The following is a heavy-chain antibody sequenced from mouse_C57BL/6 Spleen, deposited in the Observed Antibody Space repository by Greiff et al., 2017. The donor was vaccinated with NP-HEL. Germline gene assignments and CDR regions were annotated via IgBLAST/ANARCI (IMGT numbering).Heavy chain of an antibody. CDR3: ARNFGTGAMEY. D-gene: IGHD4-1*01. CDR1: GFSLTSYA. V-gene: IGHV2-9-1*01. J-gene: IGHJ4*01. CDR2: IWTGGGT. Sequence: QVQLQQSGPGLVAPSQSLSITCTVSGFSLTSYAISWVRQPPGKGLEWLGVIWTGGGTNYNSALNSRLSISQDNSKRQVFLKMNRLQTDDRARYYCARNFGTGAMEYWGQGTSVTVSS.